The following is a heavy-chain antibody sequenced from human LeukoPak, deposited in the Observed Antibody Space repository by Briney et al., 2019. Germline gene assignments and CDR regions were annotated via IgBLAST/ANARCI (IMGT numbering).Heavy chain of an antibody. J-gene: IGHJ3*02. CDR1: GFTVSSNS. D-gene: IGHD1-26*01. CDR2: IYSDNT. Sequence: GGSLRLSCTVSGFTVSSNSMSWVRQAPGKGLEWVSFIYSDNTHYSDSVKGRFTISRDNSKNTLYLQMNSLRAEDTAVYYCARDMSGKGPRDNAFDIWGQGTMVTVSS. V-gene: IGHV3-53*01. CDR3: ARDMSGKGPRDNAFDI.